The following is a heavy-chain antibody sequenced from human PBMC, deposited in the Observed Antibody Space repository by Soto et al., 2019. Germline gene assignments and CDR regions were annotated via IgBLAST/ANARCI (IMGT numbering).Heavy chain of an antibody. CDR2: VFYSGAT. D-gene: IGHD3-10*01. J-gene: IGHJ4*02. CDR3: ARAGFSYGHLLF. V-gene: IGHV4-30-4*01. Sequence: SETLSLTCNVSGGPIKTGDYYWNWIRQPPGKGLEWIGYVFYSGATNYSPSLKSRAAISMDTSKNQFSLSLTSVTAADTAVYYCARAGFSYGHLLFWGQGIRVTVSS. CDR1: GGPIKTGDYY.